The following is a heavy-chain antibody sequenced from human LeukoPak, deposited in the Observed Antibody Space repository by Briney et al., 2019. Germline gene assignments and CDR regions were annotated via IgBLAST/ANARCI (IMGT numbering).Heavy chain of an antibody. Sequence: ALVKVSCKASGYTFTSYGISWVRQAPGQGLEWMGWISAYNGNTNYAQKLQGRVTMTTDTSTSTAYMELRSLRSDDTAVYYCARGPYCSSTSCLPLYYYYYMDVWGKGTTVTVSS. D-gene: IGHD2-2*01. CDR3: ARGPYCSSTSCLPLYYYYYMDV. V-gene: IGHV1-18*01. CDR2: ISAYNGNT. CDR1: GYTFTSYG. J-gene: IGHJ6*03.